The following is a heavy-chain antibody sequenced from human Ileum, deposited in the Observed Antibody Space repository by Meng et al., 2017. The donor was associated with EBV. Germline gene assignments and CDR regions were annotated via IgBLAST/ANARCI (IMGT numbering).Heavy chain of an antibody. Sequence: QVQLGEAGPGLVKASGTRSLTRAVSGGSISSSNWWSWVRQPPGKGLEWIGEIYHSGSTNYNPSLKSRVTISVDKSKNQFSLNLSSVTAADTAVYYCARVGQWLPIDYWGQGTLVTVSS. D-gene: IGHD6-19*01. CDR2: IYHSGST. CDR3: ARVGQWLPIDY. V-gene: IGHV4-4*02. CDR1: GGSISSSNW. J-gene: IGHJ4*02.